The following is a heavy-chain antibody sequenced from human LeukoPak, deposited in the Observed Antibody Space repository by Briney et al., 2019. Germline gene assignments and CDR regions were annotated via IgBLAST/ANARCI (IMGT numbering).Heavy chain of an antibody. D-gene: IGHD4-23*01. CDR2: INPNSGGT. CDR3: ARDYGGNSQRYFDL. V-gene: IGHV1-2*02. Sequence: GASVKVSCKASGYTFTGYYMHLVRQAPGQGLEWMGWINPNSGGTNYAQKFQGRVTMTRDASISTAYMELSRLRSDDTAVYYCARDYGGNSQRYFDLWGRGTLVTVSS. CDR1: GYTFTGYY. J-gene: IGHJ2*01.